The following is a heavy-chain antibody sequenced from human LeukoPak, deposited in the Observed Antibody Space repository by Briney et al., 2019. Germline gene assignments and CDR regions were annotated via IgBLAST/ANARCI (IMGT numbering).Heavy chain of an antibody. CDR2: VSSDGGTK. V-gene: IGHV3-30*03. CDR1: KFTFSNYG. CDR3: ARDFFGSFDY. Sequence: PGGSLRLSCTASKFTFSNYGMQWVRQAPGKGLEWVAVVSSDGGTKYYADSVKGRFTISRDNSRNTMYLQMDSLRAEDTAVYYCARDFFGSFDYWGQGTLVTVSS. J-gene: IGHJ4*02. D-gene: IGHD3-3*01.